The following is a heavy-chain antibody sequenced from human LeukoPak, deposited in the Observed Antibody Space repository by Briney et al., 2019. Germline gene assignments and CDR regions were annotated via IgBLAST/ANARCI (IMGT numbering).Heavy chain of an antibody. CDR1: GYSISSGYY. V-gene: IGHV4-38-2*02. D-gene: IGHD4-17*01. Sequence: PSETLSLTCTVSGYSISSGYYWGWIRPPPGKGLEWTGTIDHSGSTYYNPSLKSRVTISVDTSKNHFSLKLSSVTAADTAVYYCARGDGDYGWFDPWGQGTLVTVSS. CDR3: ARGDGDYGWFDP. J-gene: IGHJ5*02. CDR2: IDHSGST.